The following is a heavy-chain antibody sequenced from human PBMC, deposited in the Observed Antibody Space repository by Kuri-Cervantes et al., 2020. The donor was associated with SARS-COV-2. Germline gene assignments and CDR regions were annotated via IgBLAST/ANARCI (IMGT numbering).Heavy chain of an antibody. V-gene: IGHV4-38-2*01. J-gene: IGHJ3*02. CDR1: GYSISSGFY. D-gene: IGHD3-3*01. CDR3: ARASTTIYGVLIALFSSNAFGI. Sequence: SQTLSLTCAVSGYSISSGFYWSWIRQAPGKGLEWIGETNHSGSVNYSPSLKSRVSISVDTSKNQFSLRLSSVTAADTGVYYCARASTTIYGVLIALFSSNAFGIWGQGTMVTVSS. CDR2: TNHSGSV.